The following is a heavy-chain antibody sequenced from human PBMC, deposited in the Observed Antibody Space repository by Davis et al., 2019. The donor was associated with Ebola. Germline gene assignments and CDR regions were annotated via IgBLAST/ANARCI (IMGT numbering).Heavy chain of an antibody. V-gene: IGHV3-23*01. D-gene: IGHD3-16*01. CDR2: MSGSGFTT. J-gene: IGHJ4*02. CDR1: GFRFSNYA. Sequence: GGSLRLSCEGSGFRFSNYAMTWVRQAPGKRLEWVSSMSGSGFTTDYADSVKGRFIISRDNSRNRMLLQMNSLRVEDTGVYYCARDTGSQEYLWGTPQGYYDSWGQGAQVTVSS. CDR3: ARDTGSQEYLWGTPQGYYDS.